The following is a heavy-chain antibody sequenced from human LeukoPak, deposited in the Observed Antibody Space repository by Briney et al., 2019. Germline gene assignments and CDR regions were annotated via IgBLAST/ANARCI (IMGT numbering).Heavy chain of an antibody. D-gene: IGHD3-3*01. CDR3: ARHAGNYDFWSGYSYWFDP. J-gene: IGHJ5*02. V-gene: IGHV4-38-2*01. CDR1: GFYISSGYY. Sequence: SETLSLTCAVSGFYISSGYYWVWMRQPPGKGLEWSGSISHSGSTDYNSSPKSRVTISVDTSKNQFSLKLSSVTAADTAVYYCARHAGNYDFWSGYSYWFDPWGQGTLVTVSS. CDR2: ISHSGST.